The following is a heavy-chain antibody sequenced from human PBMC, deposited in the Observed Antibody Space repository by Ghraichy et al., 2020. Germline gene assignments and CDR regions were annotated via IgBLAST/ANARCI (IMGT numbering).Heavy chain of an antibody. J-gene: IGHJ6*02. CDR1: GFPFSTAW. CDR2: VRSRKDGGTI. CDR3: ARAVRINYYYYYVMDV. D-gene: IGHD2/OR15-2a*01. V-gene: IGHV3-15*01. Sequence: GGSLRLSCVASGFPFSTAWMTWVRQAPGKGLVWVGRVRSRKDGGTIDYAAPVKGRFTISRDDSKNTLYLQMNGLETEDTAVYYCARAVRINYYYYYVMDVWGQGITVTVSS.